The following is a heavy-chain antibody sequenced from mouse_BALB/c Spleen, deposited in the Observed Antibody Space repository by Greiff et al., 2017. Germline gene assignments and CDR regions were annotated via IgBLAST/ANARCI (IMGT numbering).Heavy chain of an antibody. Sequence: VQLKQSGPELVKPGASVKIPCKASGYTFTDYNMDWVKQSHGKSLEWIGDINPNNGGTIYNQKFKGKATLTVDKSSSTAYMELRSLTSEDTAVYYCARSSYGSSYRFAYWGQGTLVTVSA. CDR2: INPNNGGT. CDR1: GYTFTDYN. CDR3: ARSSYGSSYRFAY. J-gene: IGHJ3*01. V-gene: IGHV1-18*01. D-gene: IGHD1-1*01.